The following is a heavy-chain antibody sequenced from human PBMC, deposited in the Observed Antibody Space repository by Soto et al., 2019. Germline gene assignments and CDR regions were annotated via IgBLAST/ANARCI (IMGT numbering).Heavy chain of an antibody. CDR1: GGSISSYY. CDR3: ARVAPYQRAAIDY. CDR2: IYYSGST. Sequence: SETLSLTCTVSGGSISSYYWSWVRQPPGKGLEWIGYIYYSGSTNYNPSLKSRVTISVDTSKNQFSLKLSSVTAADTAVYYCARVAPYQRAAIDYWGQGTLVTVSS. D-gene: IGHD6-13*01. J-gene: IGHJ4*02. V-gene: IGHV4-59*01.